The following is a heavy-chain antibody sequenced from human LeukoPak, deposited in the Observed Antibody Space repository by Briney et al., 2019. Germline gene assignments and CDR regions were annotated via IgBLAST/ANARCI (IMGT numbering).Heavy chain of an antibody. Sequence: GGSLRLSCAASGFTFSSYWMSWVRQAPGKGLEWVANIKQDGSEKYYVDSAKGRFTISRDNAKNSLYLQMNSLRAEDTAVYYCARDHHDSSLDYWGQGTLVTVSS. CDR1: GFTFSSYW. J-gene: IGHJ4*02. CDR2: IKQDGSEK. V-gene: IGHV3-7*03. D-gene: IGHD3-22*01. CDR3: ARDHHDSSLDY.